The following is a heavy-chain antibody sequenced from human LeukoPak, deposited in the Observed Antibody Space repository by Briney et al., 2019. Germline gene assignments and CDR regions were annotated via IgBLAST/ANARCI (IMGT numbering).Heavy chain of an antibody. CDR1: GYTFTSYA. CDR2: INAGNGNT. J-gene: IGHJ5*02. V-gene: IGHV1-3*03. CDR3: ARESLHSSSPLIDP. D-gene: IGHD6-13*01. Sequence: GASVKVSCKASGYTFTSYAMHWVRQAPGQRLEWMGWINAGNGNTKYSQEFQGRVTITRDTSASTAYIELSSLRSEDMAVYYCARESLHSSSPLIDPWGQGTLVTVSS.